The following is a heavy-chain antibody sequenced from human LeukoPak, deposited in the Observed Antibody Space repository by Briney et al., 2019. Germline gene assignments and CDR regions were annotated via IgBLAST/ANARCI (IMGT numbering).Heavy chain of an antibody. Sequence: GASVKVSCKASGYTFTSYYMHWVRQSPGQGLEWVGIINPSGGSTSYAQKFQGRVTMTRDTSTSTVYMELSSLRSEDTAVYYCARDILTGSPWLDPWGQGTLVTVSS. V-gene: IGHV1-46*01. D-gene: IGHD3-9*01. CDR1: GYTFTSYY. J-gene: IGHJ5*02. CDR3: ARDILTGSPWLDP. CDR2: INPSGGST.